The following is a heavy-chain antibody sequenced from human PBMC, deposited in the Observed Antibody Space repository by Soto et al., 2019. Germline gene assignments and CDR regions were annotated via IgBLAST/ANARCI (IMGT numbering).Heavy chain of an antibody. CDR3: GRYEKYTRMAY. D-gene: IGHD3-22*01. J-gene: IGHJ4*02. Sequence: PSETLSLTCIVSGYSTSNSNSYWGWILQPPGKGLEWIGSIYNTGGTHYNPSLESRVTISVDTSKNQFSLKLTSVPAADTAVYYCGRYEKYTRMAYWGQETLVTVSS. CDR1: GYSTSNSNSY. V-gene: IGHV4-39*01. CDR2: IYNTGGT.